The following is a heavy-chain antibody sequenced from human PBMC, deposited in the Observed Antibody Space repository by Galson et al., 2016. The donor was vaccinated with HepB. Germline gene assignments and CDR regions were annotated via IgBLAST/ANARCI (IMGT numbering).Heavy chain of an antibody. CDR2: IYWDDDK. Sequence: PALVKPTQTLTLTCTFSGFSLSTSGVGVGWIRQPPGKALEWLALIYWDDDKRYSPSLKSRLTITKDTTKNQVVLTMTNMDPVDTATYYCEHRRVVQGVIRWFDPWGQGTLVTVSS. J-gene: IGHJ5*02. V-gene: IGHV2-5*02. CDR1: GFSLSTSGVG. CDR3: EHRRVVQGVIRWFDP. D-gene: IGHD3-10*01.